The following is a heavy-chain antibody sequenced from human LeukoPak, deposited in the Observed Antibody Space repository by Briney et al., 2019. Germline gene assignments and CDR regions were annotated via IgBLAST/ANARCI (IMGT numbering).Heavy chain of an antibody. CDR1: GFTFSSYN. Sequence: PGGSLRLSCAASGFTFSSYNMNWVRQAPGKGLEWVSYISSSTSTIFYADSVKGRFTISRDNAKNSLYLQMNSLRVEGTAVYYCARGSHTTPGGYFDYWGQGTLVTVSS. CDR2: ISSSTSTI. V-gene: IGHV3-48*01. D-gene: IGHD1-1*01. J-gene: IGHJ4*02. CDR3: ARGSHTTPGGYFDY.